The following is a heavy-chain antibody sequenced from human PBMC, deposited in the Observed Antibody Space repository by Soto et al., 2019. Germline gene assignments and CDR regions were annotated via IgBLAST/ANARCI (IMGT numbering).Heavy chain of an antibody. J-gene: IGHJ5*02. CDR3: AREVDVHTPVFGA. Sequence: QLQLVQSGTEVKKPGSSVTVSCKASGGTFGNYAINWLRQAPGQGLQWMGDISPMFHKANYEQTFQGRVSITADESTNTVYMELSSLRSEDTALYYCAREVDVHTPVFGAWGQATLVTVSS. D-gene: IGHD2-2*01. V-gene: IGHV1-69*01. CDR1: GGTFGNYA. CDR2: ISPMFHKA.